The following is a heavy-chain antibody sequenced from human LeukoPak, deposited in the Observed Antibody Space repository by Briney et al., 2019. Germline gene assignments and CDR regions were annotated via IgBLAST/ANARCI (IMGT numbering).Heavy chain of an antibody. V-gene: IGHV4-59*07. D-gene: IGHD2-21*01. CDR2: VSYPGRT. CDR3: SRLLDNDVSGDLDTCDV. CDR1: GCSLRSHY. Sequence: SDTLSLTCTVSGCSLRSHYWSCIRQPPRKRLQWIIYVSYPGRTTYNPPFQSRVTISIATSTSQFSLKLTSVTTAATAVDSFSRLLDNDVSGDLDTCDVWGQGTTVIVSS. J-gene: IGHJ3*01.